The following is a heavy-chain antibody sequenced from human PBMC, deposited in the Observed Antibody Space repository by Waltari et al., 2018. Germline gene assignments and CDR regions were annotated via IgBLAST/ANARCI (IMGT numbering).Heavy chain of an antibody. V-gene: IGHV1-18*04. D-gene: IGHD1-26*01. CDR3: AGSTSPLGYYYYGTDV. CDR1: GDPFTGNL. J-gene: IGHJ6*02. Sequence: QVQLVQSGAEVKKPGASVKVYCRASGDPFTGNLIHWVRQAPGQGLEWMGWSSGHNGNTKIPQKLQGRVTMTTDTSTSTAYMELRSLTSDDAAVYYCAGSTSPLGYYYYGTDVWGQGTTVTVSS. CDR2: SSGHNGNT.